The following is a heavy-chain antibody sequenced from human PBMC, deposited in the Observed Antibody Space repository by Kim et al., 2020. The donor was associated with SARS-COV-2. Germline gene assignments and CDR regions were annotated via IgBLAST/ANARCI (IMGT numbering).Heavy chain of an antibody. Sequence: NYTPSLKSRVTISVDTSKNQFSLKLSSVTAADTAVYYCARVIAAAGGFDYWGQGTLVTVSS. J-gene: IGHJ4*02. V-gene: IGHV4-34*01. CDR3: ARVIAAAGGFDY. D-gene: IGHD6-13*01.